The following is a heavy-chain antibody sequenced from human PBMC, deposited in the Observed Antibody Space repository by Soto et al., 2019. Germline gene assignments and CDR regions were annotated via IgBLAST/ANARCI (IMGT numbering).Heavy chain of an antibody. CDR3: ARGRGQLGYYYYGMDV. Sequence: ASVKVSCKASGGTFSSYAISWVRQAPGQGLEWMGGIIPIFGTANYAQKFQGRVTITADKSTSTAYMELSSLRSEDTAVYYCARGRGQLGYYYYGMDVWGQGTTVTVSS. CDR1: GGTFSSYA. D-gene: IGHD6-6*01. V-gene: IGHV1-69*06. J-gene: IGHJ6*02. CDR2: IIPIFGTA.